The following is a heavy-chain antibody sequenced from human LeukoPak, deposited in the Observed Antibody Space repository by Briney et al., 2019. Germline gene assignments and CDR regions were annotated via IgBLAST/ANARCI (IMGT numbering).Heavy chain of an antibody. CDR2: IAWNTGNT. CDR1: GFTFDDYA. D-gene: IGHD3-16*02. Sequence: PGRSLRLSCAASGFTFDDYAMHWVRQAPGKGLEWVSGIAWNTGNTGYADSVKGRFTISRDNAKNSLYLQMGSLRAGDTAIYYCARASYYIWGSYRYYWFDPWGQGTLVTVSS. J-gene: IGHJ5*02. CDR3: ARASYYIWGSYRYYWFDP. V-gene: IGHV3-9*01.